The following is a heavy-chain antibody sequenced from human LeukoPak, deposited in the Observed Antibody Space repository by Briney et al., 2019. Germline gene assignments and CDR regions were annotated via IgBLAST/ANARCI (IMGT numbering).Heavy chain of an antibody. V-gene: IGHV1-2*02. J-gene: IGHJ3*02. Sequence: ASVKVSCKASGYTFTGYYMHWVRQAPGQGLEWMGWINPNSGGTNYAQKFQGRVTMTRDTSISTVFMYLSRLRSDDTAVYYCATQRIRDALDMWGQGTMVTVSS. CDR1: GYTFTGYY. CDR2: INPNSGGT. D-gene: IGHD2-15*01. CDR3: ATQRIRDALDM.